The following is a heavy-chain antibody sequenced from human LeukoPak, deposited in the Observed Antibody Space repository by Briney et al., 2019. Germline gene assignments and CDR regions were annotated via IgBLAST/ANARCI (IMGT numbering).Heavy chain of an antibody. CDR1: GYTFTCYY. J-gene: IGHJ4*02. V-gene: IGHV1-2*02. D-gene: IGHD2-2*01. CDR2: INPNSGGT. CDR3: ATDCSSTSCYLY. Sequence: GASVKVSCKASGYTFTCYYMHWVRQAPGQGVEWRGWINPNSGGTNYAQKFQGRGTMTRDTSISTAYMELSRLRSDDTAVYYCATDCSSTSCYLYWGQGTLVTVSS.